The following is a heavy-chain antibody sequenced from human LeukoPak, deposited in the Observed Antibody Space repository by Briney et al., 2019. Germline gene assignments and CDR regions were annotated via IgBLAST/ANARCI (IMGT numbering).Heavy chain of an antibody. Sequence: GGSLRLSCAASGFTFSSYAMSWVRQAPGKGLEWVSAISGSGGSTYYADSVKGRFTISRDNSRNTLYLKMNSLRAEDTAVYYCAKDPSNSSGWYDYWGQGTLATVSS. CDR3: AKDPSNSSGWYDY. CDR2: ISGSGGST. J-gene: IGHJ4*02. D-gene: IGHD6-19*01. CDR1: GFTFSSYA. V-gene: IGHV3-23*01.